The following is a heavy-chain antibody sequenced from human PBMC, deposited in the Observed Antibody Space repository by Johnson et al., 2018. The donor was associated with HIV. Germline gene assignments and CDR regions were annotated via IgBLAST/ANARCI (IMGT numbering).Heavy chain of an antibody. CDR3: ARDQGELRRTHAFDI. CDR1: GFTFSSYD. CDR2: IGTAGDT. Sequence: VQLVESGGGLVQPGGSLRLSCAASGFTFSSYDMHWVRQATGKGLEWVSAIGTAGDTYYPGSVKGQFTISRENTKNTIYLQMHSLTPEDTAVYYCARDQGELRRTHAFDIWGQGTMVTVSS. V-gene: IGHV3-13*01. D-gene: IGHD1-14*01. J-gene: IGHJ3*02.